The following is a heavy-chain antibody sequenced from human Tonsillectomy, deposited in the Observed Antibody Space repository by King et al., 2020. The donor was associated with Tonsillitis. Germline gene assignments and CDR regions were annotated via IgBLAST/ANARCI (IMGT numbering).Heavy chain of an antibody. D-gene: IGHD2-21*01. CDR1: GYTFTSYG. CDR2: MSTHSGHT. Sequence: VQLVQSGAEVRKPGASVKVSCKASGYTFTSYGISWVRQAPGKGLEWMGWMSTHSGHTNLAQNLQGRVTMTTDTSTSTAYMELRSLRPDDTAVYYCARDWDCGGDCYYFDYWGQGTLVTVSS. CDR3: ARDWDCGGDCYYFDY. V-gene: IGHV1-18*01. J-gene: IGHJ4*02.